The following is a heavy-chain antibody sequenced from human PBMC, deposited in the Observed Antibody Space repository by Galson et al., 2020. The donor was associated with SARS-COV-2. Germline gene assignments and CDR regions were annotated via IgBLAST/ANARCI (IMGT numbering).Heavy chain of an antibody. CDR3: ARINGTYSSFDY. CDR1: FDSITSSNYY. CDR2: IYYTGST. Sequence: SETLSLTCTVSFDSITSSNYYWAWIRQPPGKGLEWIGSIYYTGSTYHNPSLKSRVTMSVDTSKNQFSLKLRSVTAADTAVYYCARINGTYSSFDYWGQGSLVAVSS. J-gene: IGHJ4*02. V-gene: IGHV4-39*07. D-gene: IGHD1-26*01.